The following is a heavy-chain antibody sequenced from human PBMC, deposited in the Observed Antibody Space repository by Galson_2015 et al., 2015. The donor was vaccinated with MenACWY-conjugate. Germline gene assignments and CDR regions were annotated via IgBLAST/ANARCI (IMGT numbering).Heavy chain of an antibody. V-gene: IGHV3-23*01. D-gene: IGHD2-15*01. J-gene: IGHJ5*02. CDR2: IGGSGTT. CDR3: AKANSGGICTSGWACWFDP. Sequence: SLRLSCAASGFTLTNYAMNWVRQAPGKELEWVSSIGGSGTTYYADSVKGRFTISRDNSKNMVYLQMNSLRAEDTAIYYCAKANSGGICTSGWACWFDPWGQGSLVIVSS. CDR1: GFTLTNYA.